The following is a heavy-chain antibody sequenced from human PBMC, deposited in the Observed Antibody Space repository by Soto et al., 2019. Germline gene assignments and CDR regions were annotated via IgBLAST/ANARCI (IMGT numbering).Heavy chain of an antibody. Sequence: ASVKVSCKASGYTFTGYYMHWVRQAPGQGLEWMGWINPNSGGTNYAQKFQGWVTMTRDTSISTAYMELSRLRSDDTAVYYCARGPYSSSWYPVWSGYYYGMDVWGQGTTVTVSS. D-gene: IGHD6-13*01. V-gene: IGHV1-2*04. J-gene: IGHJ6*02. CDR2: INPNSGGT. CDR3: ARGPYSSSWYPVWSGYYYGMDV. CDR1: GYTFTGYY.